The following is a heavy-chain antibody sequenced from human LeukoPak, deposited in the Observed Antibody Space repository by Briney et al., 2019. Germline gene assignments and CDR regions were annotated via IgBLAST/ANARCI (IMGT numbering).Heavy chain of an antibody. D-gene: IGHD6-13*01. J-gene: IGHJ4*02. CDR2: IWYDGSNK. Sequence: PGGSLRLSCAASGFTFSSYGMHWVRQAPGKGLEWVAVIWYDGSNKYYADSVKGRFTISRDNSKNTLYLQMNSLRAEDTAVYYCARVESSSWYRTLDYWGQGTLVTVAS. CDR1: GFTFSSYG. CDR3: ARVESSSWYRTLDY. V-gene: IGHV3-33*01.